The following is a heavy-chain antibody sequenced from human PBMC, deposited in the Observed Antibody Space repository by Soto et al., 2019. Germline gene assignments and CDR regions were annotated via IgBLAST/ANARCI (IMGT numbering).Heavy chain of an antibody. V-gene: IGHV4-59*01. D-gene: IGHD3-3*01. Sequence: SETLSLTCTVSGGSISSYYWSWIRQPPGKGLEWIGYIYYSGSTNYNPSLKSRVTISVDTSKNQFSPKLSSVTAADTAVYYCAGEYYDFWSGYYSWFDPWGQGTLVTVSS. CDR2: IYYSGST. CDR3: AGEYYDFWSGYYSWFDP. J-gene: IGHJ5*02. CDR1: GGSISSYY.